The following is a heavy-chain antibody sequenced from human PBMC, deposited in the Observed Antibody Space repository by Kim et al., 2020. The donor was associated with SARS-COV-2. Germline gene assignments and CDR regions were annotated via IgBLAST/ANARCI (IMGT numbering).Heavy chain of an antibody. CDR2: INHSGST. J-gene: IGHJ4*02. CDR1: GGSFSGYY. CDR3: ARGWATIAAAGFFLDY. D-gene: IGHD6-13*01. V-gene: IGHV4-34*01. Sequence: SETLSLTCAVYGGSFSGYYWSWIRQPPGKGLEWIGEINHSGSTNYNPSLKSRVTISVDTSKNQFSLKLSSVTAADTAVYYCARGWATIAAAGFFLDYWGQGTLVTVSS.